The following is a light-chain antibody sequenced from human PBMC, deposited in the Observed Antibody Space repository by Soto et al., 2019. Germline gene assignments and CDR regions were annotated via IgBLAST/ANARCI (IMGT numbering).Light chain of an antibody. CDR1: ESIDSW. CDR2: KAS. J-gene: IGKJ3*01. V-gene: IGKV1-5*03. CDR3: QQSYSTLGT. Sequence: SPSTLSASVGDRVTVTCRASESIDSWLAWHQQKPGRAPKLLISKASSLESGVPSRFSGSGSGTEFTLTISSLQPDDFATYYCQQSYSTLGTFGPGTKVDIK.